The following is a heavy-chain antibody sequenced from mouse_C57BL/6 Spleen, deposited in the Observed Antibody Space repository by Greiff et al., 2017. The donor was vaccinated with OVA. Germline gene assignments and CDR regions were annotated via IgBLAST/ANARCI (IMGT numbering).Heavy chain of an antibody. Sequence: EVQLQQSGPELVKPGASVKISCKASGYTFTDYYMNWVKQSHGKSLEWIGDINPNNGGTSYNQKFKGKATLTVDKSSSTAYMELRSLTSEDSAVYYCARAPLGYFDYWGQGTTLTVSS. J-gene: IGHJ2*01. V-gene: IGHV1-26*01. CDR3: ARAPLGYFDY. D-gene: IGHD4-1*01. CDR1: GYTFTDYY. CDR2: INPNNGGT.